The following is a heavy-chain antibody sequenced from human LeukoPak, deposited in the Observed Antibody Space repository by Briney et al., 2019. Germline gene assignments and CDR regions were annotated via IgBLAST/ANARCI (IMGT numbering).Heavy chain of an antibody. CDR2: IGTAGDT. CDR3: ARGFPRGYSYGYGLT. V-gene: IGHV3-13*01. CDR1: GFSFSSYD. J-gene: IGHJ5*02. Sequence: GGSLRLSCAASGFSFSSYDMHWVRQATGKGLEWVSAIGTAGDTYYPGSVKGRFTISRENAKNSLYLQMNSLRAGDTAVYYCARGFPRGYSYGYGLTWGQGTLVTVSS. D-gene: IGHD5-18*01.